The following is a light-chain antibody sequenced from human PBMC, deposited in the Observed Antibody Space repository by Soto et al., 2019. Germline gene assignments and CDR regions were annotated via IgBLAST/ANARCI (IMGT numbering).Light chain of an antibody. CDR1: SSDVGIYNL. V-gene: IGLV2-23*03. J-gene: IGLJ2*01. Sequence: QSALTQPASVSGSPGQSITISCTGTSSDVGIYNLVSWYQQHPGKAPKLMIYEGSKRPSGVSNRFSGSKSGNTASLTISGLQAEDEADYYCCSYAGSSTFGVFGGGTKVTVL. CDR2: EGS. CDR3: CSYAGSSTFGV.